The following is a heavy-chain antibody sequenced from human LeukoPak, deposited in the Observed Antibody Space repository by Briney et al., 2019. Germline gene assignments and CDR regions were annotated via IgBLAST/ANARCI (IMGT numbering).Heavy chain of an antibody. CDR2: INHSGST. J-gene: IGHJ4*02. CDR3: ARGARLYDSSGANFDY. D-gene: IGHD3-22*01. CDR1: GGSFSGYY. V-gene: IGHV4-34*01. Sequence: SETLSLTCAVYGGSFSGYYWSWIRQPPGKGLEWIGEINHSGSTNYNPSLKSRVTISVDTSKNQFSLKLSSVTAADTAVYYCARGARLYDSSGANFDYWGQGTLVTVSS.